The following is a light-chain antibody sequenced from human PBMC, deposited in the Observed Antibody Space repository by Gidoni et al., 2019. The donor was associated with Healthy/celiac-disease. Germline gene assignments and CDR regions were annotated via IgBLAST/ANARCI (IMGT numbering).Light chain of an antibody. V-gene: IGKV1-5*01. CDR2: DAS. CDR3: QQYDSYPWT. CDR1: QSIRTW. J-gene: IGKJ1*01. Sequence: DIKITHSPSTLSASVGDRVTVTCRASQSIRTWLAWYQQKPGKAPKLLIYDASSLESGVPSRFSGSGSGTEFTLTISSLQPDDFASYYCQQYDSYPWTFGQGTKVEIK.